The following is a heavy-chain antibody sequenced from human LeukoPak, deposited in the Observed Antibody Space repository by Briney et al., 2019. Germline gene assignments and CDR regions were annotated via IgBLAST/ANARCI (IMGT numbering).Heavy chain of an antibody. J-gene: IGHJ4*02. Sequence: ASVKVSSKASGYTFTGYYMHWVRQAPGQGLEWMGWINPNSGGTNYAQKFQGWVTMTRDTSISTAYMELSRLRSDDTAVYYCARAYSSGWYWDYWGQGTLVTVSS. CDR1: GYTFTGYY. V-gene: IGHV1-2*04. CDR3: ARAYSSGWYWDY. CDR2: INPNSGGT. D-gene: IGHD6-19*01.